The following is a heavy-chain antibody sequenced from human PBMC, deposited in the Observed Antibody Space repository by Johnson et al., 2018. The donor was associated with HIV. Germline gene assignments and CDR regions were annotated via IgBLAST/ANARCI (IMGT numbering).Heavy chain of an antibody. J-gene: IGHJ3*01. Sequence: VQLVESGGGLVKPGESLRLTCASSGFTLSDAWMNWFRQAPGKGLEWVARTRDKANGYSTEYAASVKGRFTISRDASKDSLYLQMNSLKSEDTAVYFCARRAYTIGWYAAFDLWGQGTMVTVSS. D-gene: IGHD6-19*01. V-gene: IGHV3-72*01. CDR2: TRDKANGYST. CDR3: ARRAYTIGWYAAFDL. CDR1: GFTLSDAW.